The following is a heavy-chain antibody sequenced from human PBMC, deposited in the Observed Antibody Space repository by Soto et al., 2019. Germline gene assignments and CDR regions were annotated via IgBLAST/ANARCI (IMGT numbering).Heavy chain of an antibody. CDR3: ARASRTPSGGMDV. J-gene: IGHJ6*02. V-gene: IGHV4-30-4*01. Sequence: SETLSLTCTVSGGSISSPDHHWTWIRQSPGKGLEWIGAIYYSASTYYNPSLVSRLRISVDTSKNQFSLRLTSVTAADTAVYYCARASRTPSGGMDVWGQGTTVTVSS. CDR2: IYYSAST. CDR1: GGSISSPDHH.